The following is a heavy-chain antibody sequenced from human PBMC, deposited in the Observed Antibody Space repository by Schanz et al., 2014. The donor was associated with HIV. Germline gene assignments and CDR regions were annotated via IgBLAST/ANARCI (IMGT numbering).Heavy chain of an antibody. CDR3: AREKMDTGGLDV. CDR2: INTSGGGT. Sequence: QVRLVQSGAEVKKPGASVTVSCKASEKTFSDIDINWVRQAPGQGLEWMAVINTSGGGTSDTLQGRVIITRDTSTRTVYMYLSNLRFEDSAVYYCAREKMDTGGLDVWGQGTTVTVSS. V-gene: IGHV1-46*01. CDR1: EKTFSDID. J-gene: IGHJ6*02.